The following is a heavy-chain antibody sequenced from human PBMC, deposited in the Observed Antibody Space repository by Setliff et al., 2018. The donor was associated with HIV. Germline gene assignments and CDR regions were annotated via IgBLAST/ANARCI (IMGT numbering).Heavy chain of an antibody. J-gene: IGHJ2*01. CDR3: AKVGQQLADWYFDL. V-gene: IGHV3-23*01. Sequence: GGSLRLSCAASGFTFSSYSMTWVRQAPGKGLEWVSSIRTDGDATYYADSVKGRFTISRDNSKTTLYLQMNSLRPEDTAVYYCAKVGQQLADWYFDLWGRGTLVTVSS. D-gene: IGHD6-13*01. CDR1: GFTFSSYS. CDR2: IRTDGDAT.